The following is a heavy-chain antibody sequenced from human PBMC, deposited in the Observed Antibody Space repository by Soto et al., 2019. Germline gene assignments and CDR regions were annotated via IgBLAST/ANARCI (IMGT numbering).Heavy chain of an antibody. CDR1: GGSISSGGYY. Sequence: LSLTCTVSGGSISSGGYYWSWIRQHPGKGLEWIGYIYYSGSTYYNPSLKSRVTISVDTSKNQFSLKLSSVTAADTAVYYCARERRSSGSVWGQGTLVTVSS. J-gene: IGHJ4*02. CDR3: ARERRSSGSV. CDR2: IYYSGST. D-gene: IGHD6-6*01. V-gene: IGHV4-31*03.